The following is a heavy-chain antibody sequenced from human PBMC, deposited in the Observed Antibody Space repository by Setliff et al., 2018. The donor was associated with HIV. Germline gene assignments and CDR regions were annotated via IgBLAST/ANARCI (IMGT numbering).Heavy chain of an antibody. CDR3: ARPVGGTGFDA. CDR1: GYTFSTYA. J-gene: IGHJ5*02. CDR2: INAGGGNT. V-gene: IGHV1-3*01. D-gene: IGHD1-26*01. Sequence: GASVKVSCKASGYTFSTYAIHWVRQAPGQRLEWMGWINAGGGNTKYSQRFQGRVTITRDTSASTAYLELSSLRSEDTAVYYCARPVGGTGFDAWGQGTLVTVSS.